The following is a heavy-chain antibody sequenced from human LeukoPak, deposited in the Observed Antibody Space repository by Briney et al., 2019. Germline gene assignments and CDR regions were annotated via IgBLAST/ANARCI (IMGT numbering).Heavy chain of an antibody. CDR3: ARGTYYYDSSGYDEYFQH. Sequence: GGSLRLSCVGSGFTSIAYALTWARQAPGKGLEWVSGISGGGVTTYYADSVKGRFTISRDNSKNTLYLQMNSLRAEDTAVYYCARGTYYYDSSGYDEYFQHWGQGTLVTVSS. D-gene: IGHD3-22*01. CDR1: GFTSIAYA. CDR2: ISGGGVTT. J-gene: IGHJ1*01. V-gene: IGHV3-23*01.